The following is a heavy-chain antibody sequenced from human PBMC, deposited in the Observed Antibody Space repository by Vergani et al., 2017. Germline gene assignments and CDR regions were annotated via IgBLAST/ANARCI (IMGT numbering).Heavy chain of an antibody. D-gene: IGHD3-10*01. CDR3: AKGSGSYGRGAFDI. V-gene: IGHV3-9*01. CDR2: ISWNSGSI. Sequence: EVQLVESGGGLVQPGRSLRRSWAASGFTFDDYAMHWVRQAPGKGLEWVSGISWNSGSIGYADSVKGRFTISRDNAKNSLYLQMNSLRAEDTALYYCAKGSGSYGRGAFDIWGQGTMVTVSS. CDR1: GFTFDDYA. J-gene: IGHJ3*02.